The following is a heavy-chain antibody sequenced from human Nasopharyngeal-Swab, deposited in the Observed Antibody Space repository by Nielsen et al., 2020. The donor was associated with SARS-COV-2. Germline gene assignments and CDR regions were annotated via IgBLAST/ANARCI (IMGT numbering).Heavy chain of an antibody. D-gene: IGHD3-16*01. CDR1: GGSISSSSYY. CDR3: VSFCGGPFDAFDI. V-gene: IGHV4-39*01. Sequence: SETMSLTCTVSGGSISSSSYYWGWIREPPGKGLEWIGSIYYSRSTYYNPSIKSRVTISLDTSKNQFSLNLSYVTAADTAVYYCVSFCGGPFDAFDIWGQGTMVTVSS. J-gene: IGHJ3*02. CDR2: IYYSRST.